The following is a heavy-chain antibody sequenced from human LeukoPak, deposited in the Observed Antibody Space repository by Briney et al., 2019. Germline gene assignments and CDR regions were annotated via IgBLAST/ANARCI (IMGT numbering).Heavy chain of an antibody. Sequence: AAVTVSYKASGYTFTSYGISWVRQAPGQGLEWMGWISAYNGNTNYAQKHQGRVTMTTDTSTSTALMELRSLRSDDTAVYYCARDRAAYCGGDCYSEWFDPWGQGALVTVSS. D-gene: IGHD2-21*02. J-gene: IGHJ5*02. V-gene: IGHV1-18*01. CDR1: GYTFTSYG. CDR2: ISAYNGNT. CDR3: ARDRAAYCGGDCYSEWFDP.